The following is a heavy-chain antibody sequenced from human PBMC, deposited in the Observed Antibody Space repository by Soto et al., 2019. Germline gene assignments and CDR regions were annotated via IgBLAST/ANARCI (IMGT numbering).Heavy chain of an antibody. D-gene: IGHD6-13*01. J-gene: IGHJ6*02. CDR2: IVPLFRTT. Sequence: QVQLVQSGAEAKKPGSSVKVSCKTSGGTFSSYAISWVRQAPGQGLEWMGGIVPLFRTTNYAQKFQGRVTITADTSTKTVYMGVSGLRSGDTAVYYCARGGYSSTWSNLLDRSGLDVWGQGTTVTVSS. CDR1: GGTFSSYA. CDR3: ARGGYSSTWSNLLDRSGLDV. V-gene: IGHV1-69*06.